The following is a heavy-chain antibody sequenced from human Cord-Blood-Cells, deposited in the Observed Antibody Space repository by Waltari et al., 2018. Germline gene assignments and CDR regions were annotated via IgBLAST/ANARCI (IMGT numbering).Heavy chain of an antibody. Sequence: QVQLQASGPGLVKPSETLSLTGTVSGGSISSHYWSWLRQPPGKGLEWIGYIYYSGSTNYNPSLKSRVTISVDTSKNQFSLKLSSVTAADTAVYYCARARLGAADAFDIWGQGTMVTVSS. CDR1: GGSISSHY. J-gene: IGHJ3*02. D-gene: IGHD3-10*01. V-gene: IGHV4-59*11. CDR3: ARARLGAADAFDI. CDR2: IYYSGST.